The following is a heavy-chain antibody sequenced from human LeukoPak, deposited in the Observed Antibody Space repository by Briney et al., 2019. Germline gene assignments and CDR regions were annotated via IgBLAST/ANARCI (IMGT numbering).Heavy chain of an antibody. D-gene: IGHD2-2*01. V-gene: IGHV3-43*01. CDR3: ARGEFYCSSTSCYGLD. CDR2: ISWDGDNT. J-gene: IGHJ4*02. CDR1: GFTFDDYT. Sequence: GGSLRLSCAASGFTFDDYTMHWVRQAPGKGLEWVSLISWDGDNTYYADSVKGRFTISRDNAKNSLYLQMNSLRAEDTAVYYCARGEFYCSSTSCYGLDWGQGTLVTVSS.